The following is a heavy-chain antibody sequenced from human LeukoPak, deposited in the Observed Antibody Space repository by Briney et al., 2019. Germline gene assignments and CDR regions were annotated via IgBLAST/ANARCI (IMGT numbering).Heavy chain of an antibody. CDR2: IKQDGSEK. CDR3: ARDRRGSSRAFDI. D-gene: IGHD6-6*01. Sequence: GGSLRLSCAASGFTFSSYWMSWVRQAPGKGLEWVANIKQDGSEKYYVDSVKGRFTISRDNAKNSLYLQMNSLRAEDTAVYYCARDRRGSSRAFDIWGQGTMVTVSS. CDR1: GFTFSSYW. J-gene: IGHJ3*02. V-gene: IGHV3-7*01.